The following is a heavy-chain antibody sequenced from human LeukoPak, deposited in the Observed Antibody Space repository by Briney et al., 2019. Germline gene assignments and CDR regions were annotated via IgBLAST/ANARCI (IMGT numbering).Heavy chain of an antibody. J-gene: IGHJ5*02. CDR1: GGTFSSYA. CDR2: IIPIFGTA. D-gene: IGHD3-10*01. V-gene: IGHV1-69*13. Sequence: SVKVSCKASGGTFSSYAISWVRQAPGQGLEWMGGIIPIFGTANYAQKFQGRVTITADESTSTAYMELSSLRSDDTAVYYCARDLPYYYGSGSNWFDPWGQGTLVTVSS. CDR3: ARDLPYYYGSGSNWFDP.